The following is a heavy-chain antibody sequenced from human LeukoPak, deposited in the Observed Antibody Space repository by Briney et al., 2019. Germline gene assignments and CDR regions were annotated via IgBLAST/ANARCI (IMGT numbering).Heavy chain of an antibody. CDR3: ARVSGYDWESFYDY. J-gene: IGHJ4*02. CDR1: GGSISSYY. CDR2: IYYSGST. D-gene: IGHD5-12*01. Sequence: SETLSLTCTVSGGSISSYYWSWIRQPPGKGLEWIGYIYYSGSTGYNPSLKSRVTMSVDTSKNQFSLKLRSVTAADTAVYYCARVSGYDWESFYDYWGQGTLVTVSS. V-gene: IGHV4-59*01.